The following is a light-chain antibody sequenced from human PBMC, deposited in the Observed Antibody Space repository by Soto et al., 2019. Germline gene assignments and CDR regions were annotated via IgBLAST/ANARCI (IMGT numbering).Light chain of an antibody. Sequence: QSALTQPRSVSGSHGQSVTISCTGTSSDVGGYNYVSWYQQYPGTAPKLMIYDVTMRPSGVPDRFSGSKSGNTASLTISGLQAEDEADYYCCSYAGSYTFYVFGTGTKLTVL. J-gene: IGLJ1*01. CDR2: DVT. CDR3: CSYAGSYTFYV. V-gene: IGLV2-11*01. CDR1: SSDVGGYNY.